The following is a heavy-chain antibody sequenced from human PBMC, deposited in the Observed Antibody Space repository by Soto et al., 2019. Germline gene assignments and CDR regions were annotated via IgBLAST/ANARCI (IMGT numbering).Heavy chain of an antibody. V-gene: IGHV3-23*01. CDR1: GFTFSSYA. Sequence: EVQLLESGGGLVQPGGSLRLSCAASGFTFSSYAMSWVRQAPGKGLEWVSAISGSGGSTYYADSVKGRFTISRDNSKNTLYLQMKSLRAEDTAVYYCAKGRGYCSSTSCYVGSDYWGQGTLVTVSS. J-gene: IGHJ4*02. CDR2: ISGSGGST. D-gene: IGHD2-2*01. CDR3: AKGRGYCSSTSCYVGSDY.